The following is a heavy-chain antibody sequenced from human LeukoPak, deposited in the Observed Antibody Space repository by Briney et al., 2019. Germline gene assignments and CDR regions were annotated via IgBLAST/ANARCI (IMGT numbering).Heavy chain of an antibody. D-gene: IGHD1-26*01. CDR1: GFTFSSYW. Sequence: GGSLRLSCAASGFTFSSYWMHWVRQAPGKGLVWVSRINSDGSSASYADSVKGRFTISRDNAKNTLYLQMNSLRAEDTAVYYCAKDAGRSYSAVDYWGQGTLVTVSS. J-gene: IGHJ4*02. CDR3: AKDAGRSYSAVDY. V-gene: IGHV3-74*01. CDR2: INSDGSSA.